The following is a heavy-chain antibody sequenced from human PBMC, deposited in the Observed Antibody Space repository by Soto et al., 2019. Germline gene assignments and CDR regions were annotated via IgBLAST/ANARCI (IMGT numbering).Heavy chain of an antibody. CDR3: ARERAIFGVAPSYGMDV. D-gene: IGHD3-3*01. CDR1: GGSISSYY. V-gene: IGHV4-59*01. J-gene: IGHJ6*02. CDR2: IYYSGST. Sequence: SETLSLTCTVSGGSISSYYWSWIRQPPGKGLEWIGYIYYSGSTNYNPSLKSRVTISVDTSKNQFSLKLSSVTAADTAVYYCARERAIFGVAPSYGMDVWGQGTTVTVSS.